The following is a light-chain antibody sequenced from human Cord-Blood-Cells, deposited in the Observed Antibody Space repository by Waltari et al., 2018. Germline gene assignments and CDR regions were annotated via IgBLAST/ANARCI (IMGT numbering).Light chain of an antibody. Sequence: DIQMTQSPSTLSVSVGDRVTLTCRASQSISSWLAWYQQKPGKAPKLLIYDASSLESGVPSRFSGSGSGTEFTLTISSLQPDDFATYYCQQYNSYSRTFGQGTKVEIK. CDR1: QSISSW. CDR2: DAS. J-gene: IGKJ1*01. CDR3: QQYNSYSRT. V-gene: IGKV1-5*01.